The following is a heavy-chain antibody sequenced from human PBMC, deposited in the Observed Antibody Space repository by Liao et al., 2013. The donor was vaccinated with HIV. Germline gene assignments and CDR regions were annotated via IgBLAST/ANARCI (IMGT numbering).Heavy chain of an antibody. CDR1: GGSISSYY. CDR2: INHSGST. V-gene: IGHV4-59*12. CDR3: ARDYSNFFDY. Sequence: QVQLQESGPGLVKPSETLSLTCTVSGGSISSYYWSWIRQPAGKGLEWIGEINHSGSTDYNPSLKSRVTVSVDTSKNQFSLKLSSLTAADTAVYYCARDYSNFFDYWGQGTLVTVSS. D-gene: IGHD4-11*01. J-gene: IGHJ4*02.